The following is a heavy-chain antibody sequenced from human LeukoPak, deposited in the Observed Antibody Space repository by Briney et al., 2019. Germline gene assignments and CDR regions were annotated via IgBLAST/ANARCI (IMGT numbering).Heavy chain of an antibody. CDR3: ASGASSAWYYFDY. CDR1: GFTFNSYG. D-gene: IGHD6-19*01. J-gene: IGHJ4*02. Sequence: PGRSLRLSCAASGFTFNSYGMHWVGQTPGKGLEWVAVISYDGGNKYYADSVKGRFTISRDNSKNTLYLQMNSLRAEDTAVYYCASGASSAWYYFDYWGQGTLVTVSS. V-gene: IGHV3-30*03. CDR2: ISYDGGNK.